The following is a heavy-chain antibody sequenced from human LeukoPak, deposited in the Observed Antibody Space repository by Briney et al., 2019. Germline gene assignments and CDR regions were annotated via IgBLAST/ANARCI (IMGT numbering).Heavy chain of an antibody. CDR3: ARGGSWATVVTSDPYFDY. V-gene: IGHV3-30*04. CDR1: GFNFNNYA. Sequence: GGSLRLSCTVSGFNFNNYAMHWVRQAPGKGLEWVTIMSYDGTNRYYADSVKGRFTVSRDNSKNTLYLQMNSLRAEDTAVYYCARGGSWATVVTSDPYFDYWGQGTLVTVSS. J-gene: IGHJ4*02. CDR2: MSYDGTNR. D-gene: IGHD4-23*01.